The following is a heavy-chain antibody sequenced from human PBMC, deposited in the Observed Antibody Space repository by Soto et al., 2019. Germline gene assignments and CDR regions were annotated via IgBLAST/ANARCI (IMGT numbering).Heavy chain of an antibody. D-gene: IGHD3-3*02. Sequence: QVQLVESGGGVVQPGRSLRLSCAASGFTFSSYAMHWVRQAPGKGLEWVAVISYDGSNKYYADSVKGRFTISRDNSKNTLYLQMNSLRADDTAVYYCARDLAGRSSWGQGTLVTVSS. CDR3: ARDLAGRSS. CDR2: ISYDGSNK. V-gene: IGHV3-30-3*01. J-gene: IGHJ4*02. CDR1: GFTFSSYA.